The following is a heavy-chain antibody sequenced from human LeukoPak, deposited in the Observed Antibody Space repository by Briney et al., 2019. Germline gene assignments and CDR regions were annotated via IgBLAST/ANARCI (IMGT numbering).Heavy chain of an antibody. V-gene: IGHV3-23*01. CDR3: AKDRRRTSGWYVFDY. Sequence: GGSLRLSCAASGFSFRNYAMAWVRQAPGKGLEWVSVISDSGDTTYYADSVKGRFTISRDNSKNTLYLQMNSLRAEDTAVYYCAKDRRRTSGWYVFDYWAREPWSPSPQ. D-gene: IGHD6-19*01. J-gene: IGHJ4*02. CDR1: GFSFRNYA. CDR2: ISDSGDTT.